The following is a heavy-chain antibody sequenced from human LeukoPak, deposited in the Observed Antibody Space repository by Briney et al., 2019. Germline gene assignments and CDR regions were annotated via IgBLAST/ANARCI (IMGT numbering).Heavy chain of an antibody. CDR2: ISGSGGST. J-gene: IGHJ4*02. CDR3: ARGSPYYETPTGVLDY. V-gene: IGHV3-23*01. CDR1: GFTFSSYA. D-gene: IGHD3-16*01. Sequence: GGSLRLSCAASGFTFSSYAMSWVRQAPGKGLEWASAISGSGGSTYYADSVKGRFTISRDNSKNTLYLQMNSLRAEDTAVYYCARGSPYYETPTGVLDYWGQGTLVTVSS.